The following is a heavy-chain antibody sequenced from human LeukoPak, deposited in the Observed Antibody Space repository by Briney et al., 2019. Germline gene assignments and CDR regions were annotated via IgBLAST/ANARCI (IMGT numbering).Heavy chain of an antibody. CDR2: INPNSGGT. CDR3: ARDPNSVKTCYYDSSGYYYVF. J-gene: IGHJ4*02. D-gene: IGHD3-22*01. V-gene: IGHV1-2*02. CDR1: GYTFTGYY. Sequence: ASVKVSCKASGYTFTGYYMHWVRQAPGQGLEWMGWINPNSGGTNYAQKFQGRVTMTRDTSISTAYMELSRLRPDDTAVYYCARDPNSVKTCYYDSSGYYYVFWGQGTLVTVSS.